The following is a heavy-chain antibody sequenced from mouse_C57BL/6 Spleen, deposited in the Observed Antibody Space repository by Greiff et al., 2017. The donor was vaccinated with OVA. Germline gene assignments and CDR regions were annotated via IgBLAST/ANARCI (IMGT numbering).Heavy chain of an antibody. CDR2: INPNNGGT. CDR1: GYTFTDYN. V-gene: IGHV1-18*01. CDR3: ARGIYYGNRYFDV. D-gene: IGHD2-1*01. J-gene: IGHJ1*03. Sequence: EVQLQQSGPELVKPGASVKIPCKASGYTFTDYNMDWVKQSHGKSLEWIGDINPNNGGTIYNQKFKGKATLTVDKSSSTAYMELRSLTSEDTAVYYCARGIYYGNRYFDVWGTGTTVTVSS.